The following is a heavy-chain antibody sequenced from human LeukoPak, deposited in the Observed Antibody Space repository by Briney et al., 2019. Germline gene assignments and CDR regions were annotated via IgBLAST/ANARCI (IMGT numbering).Heavy chain of an antibody. CDR2: INPSGGST. J-gene: IGHJ5*02. V-gene: IGHV1-46*01. CDR1: GYTFTSYY. D-gene: IGHD6-13*01. CDR3: AREGEIAAAGTPNWFDP. Sequence: ASVKVSCKASGYTFTSYYMHWVRQAPGQGLEWMGIINPSGGSTSYAQKFQGRVTMTGDTSTSTVYMELSSLRSEDTAVYYCAREGEIAAAGTPNWFDPWGQGTLVTVSS.